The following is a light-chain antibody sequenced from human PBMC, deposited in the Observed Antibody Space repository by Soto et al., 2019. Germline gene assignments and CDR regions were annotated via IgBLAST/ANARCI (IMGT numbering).Light chain of an antibody. V-gene: IGLV1-51*02. J-gene: IGLJ2*01. CDR2: ENN. CDR1: SSNIGRNY. Sequence: QSVLTQPPSVSAAPGQKVTISCSGSSSNIGRNYVSWYQQLPGTAPKLLIYENNKRPSGIPDRFSGSRSGTSATLGITGLQTGDEADYYCGTWDSSLSGVVFGGGTKLTVL. CDR3: GTWDSSLSGVV.